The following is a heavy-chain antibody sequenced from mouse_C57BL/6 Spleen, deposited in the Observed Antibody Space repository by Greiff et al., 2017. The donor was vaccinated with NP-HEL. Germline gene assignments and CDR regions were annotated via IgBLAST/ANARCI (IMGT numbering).Heavy chain of an antibody. CDR1: GYTFTSYW. V-gene: IGHV1-69*01. D-gene: IGHD1-1*01. CDR2: IDPSDSYT. Sequence: QVQLQQPGAELVMPGASVKLSCKASGYTFTSYWMHWVKQRPGPGLEWIGEIDPSDSYTNYNQKFKGKSTLTVDKSDSTAYMQLSSLTSEDSAVYYCARYYGSLYYFDYWGQGTTLTVSS. J-gene: IGHJ2*01. CDR3: ARYYGSLYYFDY.